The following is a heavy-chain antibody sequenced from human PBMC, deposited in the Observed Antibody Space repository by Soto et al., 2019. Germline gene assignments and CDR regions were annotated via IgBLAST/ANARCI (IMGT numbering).Heavy chain of an antibody. CDR1: GFTFSSYA. Sequence: PGGSLRLSCAASGFTFSSYAMSWVRQAPGKGLEWVSIVSGSGGSTNYADSVKGRFTISRDNSKNTLYLQMSSLRADDTALYYCAKSNGASSEDYYNYGMDVWGQGTTVTVYS. V-gene: IGHV3-23*01. CDR2: VSGSGGST. CDR3: AKSNGASSEDYYNYGMDV. J-gene: IGHJ6*02. D-gene: IGHD4-17*01.